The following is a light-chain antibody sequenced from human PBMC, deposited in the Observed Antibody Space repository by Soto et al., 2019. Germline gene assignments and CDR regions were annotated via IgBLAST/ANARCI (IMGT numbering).Light chain of an antibody. Sequence: DIVMTQSPDSLAVSLGERATINCKSSQSVLYSSNNKNYLAWYQQKPGQPPKLLIYWASTRESGVPDRFSGSGSGTDFNLPISSLQAEDVAVYYCQQYFSSTLWTFGQGTKVEIK. V-gene: IGKV4-1*01. CDR1: QSVLYSSNNKNY. CDR3: QQYFSSTLWT. J-gene: IGKJ1*01. CDR2: WAS.